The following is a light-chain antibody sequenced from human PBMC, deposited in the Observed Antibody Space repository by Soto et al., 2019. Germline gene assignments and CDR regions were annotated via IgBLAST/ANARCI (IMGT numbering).Light chain of an antibody. Sequence: EIVLTQSPGTLSLSPGERATLSCRASQSVSSSYLAWYQQKPGQAPRLLIYGASSRTTGIPDRFSGSGSGTDFTLTISRLEPEDFAVYFCQQYGSSPITFGQGTRLEIE. V-gene: IGKV3-20*01. CDR3: QQYGSSPIT. J-gene: IGKJ5*01. CDR2: GAS. CDR1: QSVSSSY.